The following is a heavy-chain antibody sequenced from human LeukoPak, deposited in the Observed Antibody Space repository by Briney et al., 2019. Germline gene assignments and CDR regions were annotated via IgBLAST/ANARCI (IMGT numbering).Heavy chain of an antibody. Sequence: ASVKVSCKASGYTFTGYYMHWVRQAPGQGLEWMGWINPNSGGTNYAQKFQGRVTMTRDTSISTAYMELSRLRSDDTAVYYCARGLYGDYAHFDYWGQGTLVTVSS. V-gene: IGHV1-2*02. CDR2: INPNSGGT. D-gene: IGHD4-17*01. CDR1: GYTFTGYY. J-gene: IGHJ4*02. CDR3: ARGLYGDYAHFDY.